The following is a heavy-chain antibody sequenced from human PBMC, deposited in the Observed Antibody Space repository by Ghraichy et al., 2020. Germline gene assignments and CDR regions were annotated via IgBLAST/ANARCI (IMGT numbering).Heavy chain of an antibody. CDR1: GFTFSSSD. CDR3: AGRIASVPGTIDY. V-gene: IGHV3-23*01. Sequence: GGSLRLSCAASGFTFSSSDMRWVRQAPGKGLEWVSVISGSGTTYYADSVKGRFTISRDNSKNTLYLQMNSLRDEDTAVYYCAGRIASVPGTIDYWGQGTLVTVSS. CDR2: ISGSGTT. D-gene: IGHD1-7*01. J-gene: IGHJ4*02.